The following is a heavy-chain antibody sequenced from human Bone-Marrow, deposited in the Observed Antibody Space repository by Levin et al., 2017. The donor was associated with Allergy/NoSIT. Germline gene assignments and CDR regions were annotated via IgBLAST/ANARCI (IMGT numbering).Heavy chain of an antibody. D-gene: IGHD6-13*01. CDR3: ARDSSSWYIPTYGSYNWFDP. CDR1: GFTFSSYG. V-gene: IGHV3-33*01. Sequence: GGSLRLSCAASGFTFSSYGMHWVRQAPGKGLEWVAVIWYDGSNKYYADSVKGRFTISRDNSKNTLYLQMNSLRAEDTAVYYCARDSSSWYIPTYGSYNWFDPWGQGTLVTVSS. J-gene: IGHJ5*02. CDR2: IWYDGSNK.